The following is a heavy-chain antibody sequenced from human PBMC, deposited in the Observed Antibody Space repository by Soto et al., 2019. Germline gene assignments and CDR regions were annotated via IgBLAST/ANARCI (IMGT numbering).Heavy chain of an antibody. CDR1: GYSFTSYW. D-gene: IGHD4-4*01. CDR3: ARRPVTALNYYYYYGMDV. CDR2: IYPGDSDT. J-gene: IGHJ6*02. V-gene: IGHV5-51*01. Sequence: GESLKISCKGSGYSFTSYWIGWVRQMPGKGLEWMGIIYPGDSDTRYSPSFQGQVTISADKSISTAYLQWSSLKASDTAMYYCARRPVTALNYYYYYGMDVWGQGTTVTVSS.